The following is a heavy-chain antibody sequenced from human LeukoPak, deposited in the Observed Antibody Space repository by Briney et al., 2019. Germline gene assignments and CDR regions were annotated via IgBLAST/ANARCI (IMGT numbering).Heavy chain of an antibody. CDR2: IYYSGST. CDR3: ASGYSSSWYDY. J-gene: IGHJ4*02. D-gene: IGHD6-13*01. Sequence: SETLSLTCTVSGGSISIYYWSWIRQPPGKGLEWIGYIYYSGSTNYNPSLKSRVTISVDTSKNQFSLKLSSVTAADTAVYYCASGYSSSWYDYWGQGTLVTVSS. V-gene: IGHV4-59*01. CDR1: GGSISIYY.